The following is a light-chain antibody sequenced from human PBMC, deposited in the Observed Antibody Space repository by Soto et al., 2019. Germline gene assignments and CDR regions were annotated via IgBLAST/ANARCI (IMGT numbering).Light chain of an antibody. J-gene: IGLJ3*02. CDR2: STT. CDR1: TGAVTGGNH. Sequence: QAVVTQEPALTVSPGGTVTLTCASSTGAVTGGNHPNWFQQKPGQAPRTLIYSTTNRHSWTPARFSGSLLGGKAALTLSGVQPEDEADYYYLLYHAGALPWVFGGGTKVTVL. V-gene: IGLV7-43*01. CDR3: LLYHAGALPWV.